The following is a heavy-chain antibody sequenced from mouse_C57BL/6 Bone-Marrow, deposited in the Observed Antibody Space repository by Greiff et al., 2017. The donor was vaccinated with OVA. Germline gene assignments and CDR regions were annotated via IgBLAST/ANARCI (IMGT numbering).Heavy chain of an antibody. J-gene: IGHJ4*01. CDR3: TRRLLYCGSSEMDY. CDR1: GFTFSSYA. CDR2: ISSGGDYI. D-gene: IGHD1-1*01. V-gene: IGHV5S21*01. Sequence: EVHLVESGAGLVKPGGSLKLSCAASGFTFSSYAMSWVRQTPEKRLEWVAYISSGGDYIYYADTVKGRFTLSRDTAWNTLYLQMSSLKSEDTVMYYWTRRLLYCGSSEMDYWGQGTAVTVSS.